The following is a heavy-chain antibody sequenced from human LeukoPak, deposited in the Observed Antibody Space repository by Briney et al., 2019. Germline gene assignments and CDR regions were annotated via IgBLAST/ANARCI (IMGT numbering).Heavy chain of an antibody. J-gene: IGHJ1*01. CDR1: GFTFSSYS. CDR3: ARDRYYDSSGYYNYFQH. CDR2: ISSSSSYI. Sequence: GGSPRLSCAASGFTFSSYSMNWVRQAPGKGLEWVSSISSSSSYIYYADSVKGRFTISRDNAKNSLYLQMNSLRAEDTAVYYCARDRYYDSSGYYNYFQHWGQGTLVTVSS. D-gene: IGHD3-22*01. V-gene: IGHV3-21*01.